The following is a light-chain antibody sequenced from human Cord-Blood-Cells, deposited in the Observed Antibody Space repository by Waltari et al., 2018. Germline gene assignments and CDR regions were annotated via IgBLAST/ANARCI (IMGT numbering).Light chain of an antibody. CDR3: LQDYAWT. J-gene: IGKJ1*01. CDR2: AAS. Sequence: TWGASQGIRNDLGWYQQKPGKAPKLLIYAASSLQSGVPSRFSGSGSGTDFTLTISSLQHEDFATYYCLQDYAWTFGQGTKVEIK. V-gene: IGKV1-6*01. CDR1: QGIRND.